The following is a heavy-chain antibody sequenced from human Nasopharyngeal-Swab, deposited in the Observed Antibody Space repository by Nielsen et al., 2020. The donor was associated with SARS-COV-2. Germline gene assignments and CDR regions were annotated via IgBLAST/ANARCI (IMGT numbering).Heavy chain of an antibody. J-gene: IGHJ4*02. D-gene: IGHD3-3*01. Sequence: SETLSLTCTVSRGSMRSYYWNWIRQSPGKGLEWIGYIHHSGSTNYNPSLKSRVTIPVDTSKNQFSLKLSSATAADTAMYYCARGRDGYYDPFDYWGQGALVTVSS. CDR2: IHHSGST. V-gene: IGHV4-59*01. CDR1: RGSMRSYY. CDR3: ARGRDGYYDPFDY.